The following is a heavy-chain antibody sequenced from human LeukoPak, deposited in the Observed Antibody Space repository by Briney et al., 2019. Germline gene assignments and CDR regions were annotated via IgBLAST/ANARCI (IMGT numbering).Heavy chain of an antibody. D-gene: IGHD2-15*01. CDR1: VFTLSRNY. J-gene: IGHJ4*02. CDR2: ISSSSSYI. Sequence: PGGSLRLSRAASVFTLSRNYMSWVRQAPGKGLEWVSSISSSSSYIYYADSVKGRFTISRDNAKNSLYLQMNSLRAEDTAVYSCARDFTGPCSVGRCYAQDYWGQGTLVTVSS. V-gene: IGHV3-21*01. CDR3: ARDFTGPCSVGRCYAQDY.